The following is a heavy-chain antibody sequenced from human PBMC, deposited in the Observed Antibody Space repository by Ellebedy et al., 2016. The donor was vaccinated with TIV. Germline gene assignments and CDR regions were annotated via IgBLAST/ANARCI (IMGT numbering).Heavy chain of an antibody. J-gene: IGHJ4*02. Sequence: GGSLRLXCAASGFTFSNFWMSWVRQSPGKGLEWVANIKQDGSEKYYVDSVKGRFTISRDNAKNSLSLQMNSLRAEDTAVYYCARDSGNRPNDCWGQGTLVTVSS. V-gene: IGHV3-7*01. D-gene: IGHD3-10*01. CDR3: ARDSGNRPNDC. CDR1: GFTFSNFW. CDR2: IKQDGSEK.